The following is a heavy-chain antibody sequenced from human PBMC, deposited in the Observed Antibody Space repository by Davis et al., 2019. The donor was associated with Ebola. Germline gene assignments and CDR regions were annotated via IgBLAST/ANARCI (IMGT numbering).Heavy chain of an antibody. V-gene: IGHV3-11*01. CDR3: ARHEVGSLWFGELLFVPNGMDV. CDR1: GFTFSDYY. CDR2: ISSSGSTI. J-gene: IGHJ6*02. Sequence: GGSLRLSCAASGFTFSDYYMSWIRQAPGKGLEWVSYISSSGSTIYYADSVKGRFTISRDNAKNSLYLQMNSLRAEDTAVYYCARHEVGSLWFGELLFVPNGMDVWGQGTTVTVSS. D-gene: IGHD3-10*01.